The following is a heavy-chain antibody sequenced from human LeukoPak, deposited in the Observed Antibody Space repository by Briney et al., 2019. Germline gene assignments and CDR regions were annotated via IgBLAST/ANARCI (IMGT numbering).Heavy chain of an antibody. Sequence: ASVKVSCKASGYTFTSYGISWVRQAPGQGLEWMGRIIPILGIANYAQKFQGRVTITADKSTSTAYMELSSLRSEDTAVYYCARDAIFGVVTQYYFDYWGQGTLVTVSS. CDR3: ARDAIFGVVTQYYFDY. V-gene: IGHV1-69*04. J-gene: IGHJ4*02. D-gene: IGHD3-3*01. CDR2: IIPILGIA. CDR1: GYTFTSYG.